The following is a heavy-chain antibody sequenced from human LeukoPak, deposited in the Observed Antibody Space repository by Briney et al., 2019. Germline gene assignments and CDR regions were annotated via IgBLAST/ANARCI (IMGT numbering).Heavy chain of an antibody. V-gene: IGHV4-38-2*01. Sequence: KPSETLSLTCVVSGDSITSGYYWAWIRQPPGKGLEWIGSIFHSGSTYRNPSLRSRVTISLNTSKNQISLILSSMTAAHTAVYYCARSSSVDTALVGVHWFDPWGQGTLVTVSS. CDR3: ARSSSVDTALVGVHWFDP. D-gene: IGHD5-18*01. CDR2: IFHSGST. CDR1: GDSITSGYY. J-gene: IGHJ5*02.